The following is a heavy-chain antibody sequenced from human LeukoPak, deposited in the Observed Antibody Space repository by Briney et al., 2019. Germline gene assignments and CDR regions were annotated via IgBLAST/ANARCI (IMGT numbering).Heavy chain of an antibody. V-gene: IGHV3-23*01. CDR1: GVTFSSYA. Sequence: QSGGSLRLSCIASGVTFSSYAMSWVRQAPGKGLEWLSTIINSGGSAYYADAVKGRFTISRDNSKTTLYLQMNSLSAGDTAIYYCTKGVVTTTPYNAFDIWGQGTMVTVSS. D-gene: IGHD2-21*02. J-gene: IGHJ3*02. CDR3: TKGVVTTTPYNAFDI. CDR2: IINSGGSA.